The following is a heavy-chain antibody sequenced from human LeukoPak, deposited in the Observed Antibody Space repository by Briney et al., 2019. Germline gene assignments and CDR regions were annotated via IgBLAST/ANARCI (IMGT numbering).Heavy chain of an antibody. J-gene: IGHJ5*02. CDR3: AREGDYGDPNINWFDP. Sequence: GASVKVSCKASGYTFTSYYMHWVRQAPGQGLEWMGWINPNSGGTNYAQKFQGRVTMTRDTSISTAYMELSGLRSDDTAVYYCAREGDYGDPNINWFDPWGQGTLVTVSS. CDR1: GYTFTSYY. D-gene: IGHD4-17*01. CDR2: INPNSGGT. V-gene: IGHV1-2*02.